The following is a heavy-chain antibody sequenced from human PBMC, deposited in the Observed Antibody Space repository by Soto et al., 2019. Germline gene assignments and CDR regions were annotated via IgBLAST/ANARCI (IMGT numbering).Heavy chain of an antibody. D-gene: IGHD2-2*02. CDR3: ARDHCTTTNCYTSIYYYGMDV. Sequence: QVQLVQSGAEVKKPGSSVKVSCKASGGTFSSYAINWVRQATGQGLEWVGWMNPNSGNTGYAQKFQGRVTMTRNTTISMAYMELGSLRSEDTAVYFCARDHCTTTNCYTSIYYYGMDVWGQGTTVTVSS. J-gene: IGHJ6*02. V-gene: IGHV1-8*02. CDR2: MNPNSGNT. CDR1: GGTFSSYA.